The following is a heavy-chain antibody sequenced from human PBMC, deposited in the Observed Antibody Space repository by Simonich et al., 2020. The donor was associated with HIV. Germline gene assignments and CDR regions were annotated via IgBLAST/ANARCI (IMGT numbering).Heavy chain of an antibody. CDR3: ARVGACSGDCDNWFDS. Sequence: QVQLQQWGAGLLKPSETLSLTCAVYDGSFSGYQWSWIRQPPEKGLEWIGEINHSENINYNPALKSRVTISVDTTKNQFSLKLNSLTAADTAVYYCARVGACSGDCDNWFDSWGQGTLVTVSS. CDR2: INHSENI. V-gene: IGHV4-34*01. J-gene: IGHJ5*01. D-gene: IGHD2-21*02. CDR1: DGSFSGYQ.